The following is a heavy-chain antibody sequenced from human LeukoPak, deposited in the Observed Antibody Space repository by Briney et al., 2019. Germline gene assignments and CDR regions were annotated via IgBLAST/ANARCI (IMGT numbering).Heavy chain of an antibody. Sequence: GGSLRLSCVASGFTFSSFGMHWVRQTPGKGLEWVSFIWFDGSEKYYADSVKGRFTISRDNSKNTLTLQMNSLRVEDTAVYYCAKGGPDYWGQGTLVTVSS. CDR1: GFTFSSFG. CDR3: AKGGPDY. V-gene: IGHV3-30*02. CDR2: IWFDGSEK. J-gene: IGHJ4*02. D-gene: IGHD2-15*01.